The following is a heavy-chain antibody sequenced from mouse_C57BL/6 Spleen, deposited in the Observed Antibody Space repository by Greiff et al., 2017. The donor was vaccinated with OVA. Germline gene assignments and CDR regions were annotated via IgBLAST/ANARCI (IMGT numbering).Heavy chain of an antibody. Sequence: QVQLQQSGPELVKPGASVKISCKASGYAFSSSWMNWVKQRPGKGLEWIGRIYPGDGDTNYNGKFKGKATLTADKSSSTADMLLSSLTSEDSAVYFCANYYGSSGFSYWGQGTLVTVSA. CDR3: ANYYGSSGFSY. J-gene: IGHJ3*01. CDR1: GYAFSSSW. D-gene: IGHD1-1*01. V-gene: IGHV1-82*01. CDR2: IYPGDGDT.